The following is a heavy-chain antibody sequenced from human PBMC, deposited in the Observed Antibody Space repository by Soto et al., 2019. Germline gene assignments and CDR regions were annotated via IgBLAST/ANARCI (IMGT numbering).Heavy chain of an antibody. J-gene: IGHJ3*02. CDR3: ANQYYYDSSGYYLGAFDI. D-gene: IGHD3-22*01. CDR1: GGTFSSYA. Sequence: SVKVSCKASGGTFSSYAISWVRQAPGQGLEWMGGIIPIFGTANYAQKFQGRVTITADESTSTAYMELSSLRSEDTAVYYCANQYYYDSSGYYLGAFDIRGQGTMVTVS. CDR2: IIPIFGTA. V-gene: IGHV1-69*13.